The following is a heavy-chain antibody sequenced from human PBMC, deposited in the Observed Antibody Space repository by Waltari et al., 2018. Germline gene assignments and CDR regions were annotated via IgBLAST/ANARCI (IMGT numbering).Heavy chain of an antibody. J-gene: IGHJ6*02. CDR1: GFPVGSNY. CDR3: ARGPRGIAARPVYYGMDV. Sequence: EVQLVESGGGLIQPGGSLRLSCAASGFPVGSNYMSWVRQAPGQGLEWVSVIYSGGSTYYADSVKGRFTISRDNSKNTLYLQMNSLRAEDTAVYYCARGPRGIAARPVYYGMDVWGQGTTVTVSS. V-gene: IGHV3-53*01. CDR2: IYSGGST. D-gene: IGHD6-6*01.